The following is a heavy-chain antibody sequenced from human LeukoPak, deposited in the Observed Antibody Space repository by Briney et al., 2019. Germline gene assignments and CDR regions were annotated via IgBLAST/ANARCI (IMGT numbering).Heavy chain of an antibody. Sequence: SETLSLTCTVSGGSISSYYWSWIRQPAGKGLEWIGRIYTSGSTNYNPSLKSRVTMSVDTSKNQFSLKLSSVTAADTAVYYCARSGRFEYQRIRGGSDYWGQGTLVTVSS. CDR1: GGSISSYY. V-gene: IGHV4-4*07. J-gene: IGHJ4*02. CDR2: IYTSGST. D-gene: IGHD2-2*01. CDR3: ARSGRFEYQRIRGGSDY.